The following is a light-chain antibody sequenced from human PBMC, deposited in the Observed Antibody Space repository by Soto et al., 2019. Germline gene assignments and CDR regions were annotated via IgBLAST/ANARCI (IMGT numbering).Light chain of an antibody. CDR2: GAP. V-gene: IGKV3-15*01. Sequence: EIVMAQSPAALSVSPVERATLSCRASHSISSDLAWYQQKPGQAPRLLIYGAPTTATGIPARFSGSGSGTEFTLTISSLQSEDFAVYNCQQYNKWPRTFGQGTKVDIK. CDR1: HSISSD. J-gene: IGKJ2*01. CDR3: QQYNKWPRT.